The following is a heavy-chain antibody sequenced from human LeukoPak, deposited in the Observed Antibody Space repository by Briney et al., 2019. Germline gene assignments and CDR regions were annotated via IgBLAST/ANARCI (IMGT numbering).Heavy chain of an antibody. CDR2: ISYDGSNK. J-gene: IGHJ4*02. V-gene: IGHV3-30-3*01. CDR1: GFTFSSYA. CDR3: ASGASSLLLWFGELLPHDYFDY. Sequence: GGSLRLSCAASGFTFSSYAMHWVRQAPGKGLEWVAVISYDGSNKYYADSVKGRFTISRDNSKNTLYLQMNSLRAEDTAVYYCASGASSLLLWFGELLPHDYFDYWGQGTLVTVSS. D-gene: IGHD3-10*01.